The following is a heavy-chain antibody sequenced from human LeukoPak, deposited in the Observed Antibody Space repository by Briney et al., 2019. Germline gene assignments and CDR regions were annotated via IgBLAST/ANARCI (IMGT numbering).Heavy chain of an antibody. CDR1: GGTFSSYA. D-gene: IGHD6-13*01. J-gene: IGHJ5*02. CDR2: IIPIFGTA. V-gene: IGHV1-69*05. Sequence: GASVKVSCKASGGTFSSYAISWVRQAPGQGLEWMGGIIPIFGTANYAQKFQGRVTITTDESTSTAYMELSSLRSEDMAVYYCARVEGGGSSWYYWFDPWGQGTLVTVSS. CDR3: ARVEGGGSSWYYWFDP.